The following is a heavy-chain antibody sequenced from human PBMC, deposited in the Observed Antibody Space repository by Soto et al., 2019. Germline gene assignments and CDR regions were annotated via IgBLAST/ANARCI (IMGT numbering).Heavy chain of an antibody. J-gene: IGHJ1*01. CDR3: AKDSSSGWYVLAYFQH. V-gene: IGHV3-23*01. Sequence: PGGSLRLSCAASGFTFSSYAMSWVRQAPGKGLEWVSAISGSGGSTYYADSVKGRFTISRDNSKNTLYLQMNSLRAEDTAVYYCAKDSSSGWYVLAYFQHWGQGTLVTVSS. CDR1: GFTFSSYA. CDR2: ISGSGGST. D-gene: IGHD6-19*01.